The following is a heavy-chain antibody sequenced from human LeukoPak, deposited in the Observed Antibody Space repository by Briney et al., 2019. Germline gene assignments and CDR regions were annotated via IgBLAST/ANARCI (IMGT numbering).Heavy chain of an antibody. D-gene: IGHD3-16*01. V-gene: IGHV3-30*02. CDR1: GVTFSNYA. Sequence: GGSLRLSCAASGVTFSNYAIHWVRQAPGKGLEWVAFIRYDGSNKYYADSVKGRFTISRDNSKNTLYLQMNSLRAEDTAVYYCAKDGRVPYNYYMDVWGKGTTVTISS. CDR3: AKDGRVPYNYYMDV. J-gene: IGHJ6*03. CDR2: IRYDGSNK.